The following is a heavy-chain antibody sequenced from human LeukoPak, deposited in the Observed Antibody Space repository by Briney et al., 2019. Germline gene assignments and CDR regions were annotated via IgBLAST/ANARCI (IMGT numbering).Heavy chain of an antibody. V-gene: IGHV1-8*03. J-gene: IGHJ4*02. CDR1: GYTFTRYD. D-gene: IGHD2-15*01. Sequence: ASVKVSCKASGYTFTRYDINWVRQATGQGLEWMGWINLKSGNTGHAQKFQGRVTITRDTSISTVYLELSSLRSEDTALYFCTRVDGSPDYWGQGTLVTVSS. CDR3: TRVDGSPDY. CDR2: INLKSGNT.